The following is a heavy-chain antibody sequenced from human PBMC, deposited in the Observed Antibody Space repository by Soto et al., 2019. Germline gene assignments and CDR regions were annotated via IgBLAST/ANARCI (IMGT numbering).Heavy chain of an antibody. CDR1: GGSISSGGYP. CDR3: ARAGVAAAGTQFDP. J-gene: IGHJ5*02. V-gene: IGHV4-30-2*01. D-gene: IGHD6-13*01. CDR2: IYHTGST. Sequence: QLQLQESGSGLVKPSQTLSLTCAVSGGSISSGGYPWSWIRQPPGKGLEWIGYIYHTGSTYYNPSLKSRVNISLDRSKNQFSLKLSSVTAADTAVYYCARAGVAAAGTQFDPWGQGTLVTVSS.